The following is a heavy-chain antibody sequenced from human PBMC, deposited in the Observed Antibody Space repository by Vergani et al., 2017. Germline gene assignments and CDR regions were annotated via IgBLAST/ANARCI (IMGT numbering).Heavy chain of an antibody. D-gene: IGHD2-21*01. J-gene: IGHJ5*02. CDR2: VNPYSGAP. CDR3: ARAGFVGGDS. CDR1: GYTFTDYF. V-gene: IGHV1-2*02. Sequence: QAQLVQSGAEVRKPGASVKVSCKTSGYTFTDYFIHWVRQAPGQGLEWMGWVNPYSGAPNSAQKSHGRVTMTRDTSVTTAYMELSSLRSDDTAVYYCARAGFVGGDSWGQGTLVTVSS.